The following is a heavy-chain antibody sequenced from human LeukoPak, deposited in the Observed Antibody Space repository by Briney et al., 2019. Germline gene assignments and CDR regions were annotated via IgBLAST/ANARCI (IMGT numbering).Heavy chain of an antibody. CDR3: AKDIGYDLYYYGMDV. J-gene: IGHJ6*02. D-gene: IGHD3-3*01. CDR2: ISWNSGSI. V-gene: IGHV3-9*01. CDR1: GFTFDDYA. Sequence: GGSLRLSCAASGFTFDDYAMHWVRQAPGKGLEWVPGISWNSGSIGYADTVKGRFTISRDNAKNSLYLQMNSLRAEDTALYYCAKDIGYDLYYYGMDVWGQGTTVTVSS.